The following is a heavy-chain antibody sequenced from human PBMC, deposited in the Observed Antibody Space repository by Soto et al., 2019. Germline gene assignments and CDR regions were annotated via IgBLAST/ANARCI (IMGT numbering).Heavy chain of an antibody. J-gene: IGHJ4*02. Sequence: GSLRLSCAASGFNVGAFAVNWVRQAPGKGLEWVSGISVSDAFIYYADSVRGRFSISRDASENILYLQMNSLRVDDTALYYCTRETVAGITGLDYWGPGTLVTVSS. V-gene: IGHV3-23*01. CDR1: GFNVGAFA. CDR3: TRETVAGITGLDY. CDR2: ISVSDAFI. D-gene: IGHD1-20*01.